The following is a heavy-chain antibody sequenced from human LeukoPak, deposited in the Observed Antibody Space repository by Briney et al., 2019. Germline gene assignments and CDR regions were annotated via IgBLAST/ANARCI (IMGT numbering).Heavy chain of an antibody. Sequence: GGSLRLSCAASGFTFSSYGMHWVRQAPGKGLEWVAFIRYDGSNKYYADSVKGRFTISRDNSKNTLYLQMNSLRAEDTAVYYCAKGPYDILTGYADYWGQGTLVTVSS. CDR1: GFTFSSYG. D-gene: IGHD3-9*01. J-gene: IGHJ4*02. V-gene: IGHV3-30*02. CDR3: AKGPYDILTGYADY. CDR2: IRYDGSNK.